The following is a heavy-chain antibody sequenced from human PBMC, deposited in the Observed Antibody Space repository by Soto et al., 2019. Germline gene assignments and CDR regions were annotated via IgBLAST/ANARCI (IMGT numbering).Heavy chain of an antibody. CDR3: AREITPLYSSGSLLYYYYYGMDV. Sequence: GGSLRLSCAASGFTFSSYSMNWVRQAPGKGLEWVSSISSSSSYIYYADSVKGRFTISRDNAKNSLYLQMNSLRAEDTAVYYCAREITPLYSSGSLLYYYYYGMDVWGQGTTVTVSS. D-gene: IGHD3-22*01. J-gene: IGHJ6*02. CDR2: ISSSSSYI. V-gene: IGHV3-21*01. CDR1: GFTFSSYS.